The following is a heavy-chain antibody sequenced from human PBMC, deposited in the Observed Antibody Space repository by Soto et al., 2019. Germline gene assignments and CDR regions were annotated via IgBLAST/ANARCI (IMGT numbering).Heavy chain of an antibody. D-gene: IGHD3-10*01. CDR3: ARASGESYPGSRVFDS. V-gene: IGHV3-23*01. CDR1: GFTFSSNA. Sequence: VGSLRLSCAASGFTFSSNAMNWVRQAPGKGLEWVSVITNTGGDTLYTGSVRGRFTISRDNSKNTLYLQMNSLRAEDTAIYYCARASGESYPGSRVFDSWGQGTRVTVSS. CDR2: ITNTGGDT. J-gene: IGHJ4*02.